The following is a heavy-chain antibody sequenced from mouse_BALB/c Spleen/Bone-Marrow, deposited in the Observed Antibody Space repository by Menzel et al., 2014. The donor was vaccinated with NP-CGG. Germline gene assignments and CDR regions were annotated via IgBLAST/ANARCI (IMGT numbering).Heavy chain of an antibody. J-gene: IGHJ2*01. D-gene: IGHD1-1*01. CDR2: IRSKANGYTT. V-gene: IGHV7-3*02. Sequence: EVHLVESGGGLVQPGGSLRLSCATSGFTFTDYFMTWVRQPPGKALEWLGFIRSKANGYTTEYSASVKGRFTISRNNSQSILYLQMNTLRAEDSATYYCARGYYNDYWGQGTTLTVSS. CDR1: GFTFTDYF. CDR3: ARGYYNDY.